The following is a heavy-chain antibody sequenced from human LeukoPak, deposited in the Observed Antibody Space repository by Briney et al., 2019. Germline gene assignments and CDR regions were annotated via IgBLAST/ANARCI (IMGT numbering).Heavy chain of an antibody. Sequence: PGGSLRLSCAASGFSFRSYSMDWVRQAPGKGLEWVSSITGSSSYISYADSVKGRFTISRDNTENSLFLQMNSLRPEDTAVYFCARHRLEGGETFDSWGQGTLVTVSS. J-gene: IGHJ4*02. D-gene: IGHD1-1*01. CDR2: ITGSSSYI. CDR3: ARHRLEGGETFDS. CDR1: GFSFRSYS. V-gene: IGHV3-21*01.